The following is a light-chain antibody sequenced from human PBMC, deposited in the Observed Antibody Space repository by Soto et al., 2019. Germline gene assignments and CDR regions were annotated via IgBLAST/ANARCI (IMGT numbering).Light chain of an antibody. J-gene: IGKJ1*01. V-gene: IGKV3-15*01. CDR2: GAS. Sequence: EIVMTQSPATLSVSPGEGVTISCRASQSVSSSLAWYQQKPGQSPRLLIYGASTRATGIPARFSGSGSGTDFTLTISGLQSEDFAIYYCQHYANWPRTFGLGTKV. CDR1: QSVSSS. CDR3: QHYANWPRT.